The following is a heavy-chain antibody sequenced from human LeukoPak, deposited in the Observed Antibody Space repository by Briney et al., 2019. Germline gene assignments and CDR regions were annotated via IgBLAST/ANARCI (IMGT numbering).Heavy chain of an antibody. D-gene: IGHD1-26*01. CDR2: ISSNGGST. CDR3: ARGGYGASTPYYMDV. Sequence: GRSLRLSCAASGFTFSSYAMNWVRQAPGKGLEYVSAISSNGGSTYYANSVKGRSTISRDNSKNTLYLQMGSLRAEDMAVYYCARGGYGASTPYYMDVWGKGTTVTVSS. V-gene: IGHV3-64*01. J-gene: IGHJ6*03. CDR1: GFTFSSYA.